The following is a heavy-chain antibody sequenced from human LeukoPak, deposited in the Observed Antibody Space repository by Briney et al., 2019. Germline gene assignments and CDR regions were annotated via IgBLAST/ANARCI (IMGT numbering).Heavy chain of an antibody. J-gene: IGHJ6*03. V-gene: IGHV3-7*01. CDR3: ARVAGGGPNGYYYYYMDV. Sequence: GGSLRLSCETSGFTFSSYWMSWVRQAPGKVLEWVANIKQDGSEKYYVDSVKGRFTISRDNAKNSLYLQMNSLRAEDTAVYYCARVAGGGPNGYYYYYMDVWGKGTTVTISS. D-gene: IGHD6-19*01. CDR2: IKQDGSEK. CDR1: GFTFSSYW.